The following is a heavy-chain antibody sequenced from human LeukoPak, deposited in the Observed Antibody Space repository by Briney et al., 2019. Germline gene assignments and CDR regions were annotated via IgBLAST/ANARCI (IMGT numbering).Heavy chain of an antibody. CDR1: GFTFSSYG. V-gene: IGHV3-33*01. D-gene: IGHD6-13*01. CDR2: IWYDGSNK. J-gene: IGHJ6*02. CDR3: AREATQLVSYYYGMDV. Sequence: GRSLRLSCAASGFTFSSYGMHWVRQAPGKGLEWVAVIWYDGSNKYYADSVKGRFTISRDNSKNTLYLQMNSLRAEDTAVYYCAREATQLVSYYYGMDVWGQGTTVTVSS.